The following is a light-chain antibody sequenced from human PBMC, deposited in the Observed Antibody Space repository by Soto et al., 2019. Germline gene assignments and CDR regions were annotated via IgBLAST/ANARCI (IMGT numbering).Light chain of an antibody. CDR2: AAS. V-gene: IGKV1-12*01. CDR1: QGITQY. Sequence: DIQTTQSPSSLSASLGDRVTRTDRASQGITQYLAWYQQKPGKAPKLLIYAASSLQSGVPSRFSGSGSGTDFTLTISSLQPEDFATYYCQQANSFPPTFGQGTRLEIK. J-gene: IGKJ5*01. CDR3: QQANSFPPT.